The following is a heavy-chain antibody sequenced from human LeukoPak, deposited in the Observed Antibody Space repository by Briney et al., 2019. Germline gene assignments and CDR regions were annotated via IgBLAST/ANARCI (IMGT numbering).Heavy chain of an antibody. D-gene: IGHD5-18*01. V-gene: IGHV4-59*01. CDR2: IYYSGST. CDR3: ASSPPGYSYPRYCFDY. Sequence: SETLSLTCTVSGGSISSYYWSWIRQPPGKGLEWIGYIYYSGSTNYNPSLKSRVTISVDTSKNQFSLKLSSVTAADTAVYYCASSPPGYSYPRYCFDYWGQGTLVTVSS. CDR1: GGSISSYY. J-gene: IGHJ4*02.